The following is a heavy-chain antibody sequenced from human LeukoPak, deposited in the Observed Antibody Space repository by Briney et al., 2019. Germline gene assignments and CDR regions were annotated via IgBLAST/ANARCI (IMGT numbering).Heavy chain of an antibody. J-gene: IGHJ5*02. CDR3: ARDHYDFWSGYYTTPLSYNWFDP. V-gene: IGHV1-3*01. CDR2: INAGNGNT. D-gene: IGHD3-3*01. CDR1: GYTFTSYA. Sequence: ASVKVSCKASGYTFTSYAMHWVRQAPGQRLEWMGWINAGNGNTKYSQKFQGRVTITRDTSASTAYMELSSLRSEDTAVYYCARDHYDFWSGYYTTPLSYNWFDPWGQGTLVTVSS.